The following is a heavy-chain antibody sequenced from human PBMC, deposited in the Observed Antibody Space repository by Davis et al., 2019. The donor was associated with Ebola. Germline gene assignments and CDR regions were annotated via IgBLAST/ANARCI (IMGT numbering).Heavy chain of an antibody. Sequence: ASVKVSCKASGYTFTSYGISWVRQAPGQGLEWMGWISAYNGNTNYAQKLQGRVTMTTDTSTSTAYMELRSLRSEDTAVYYCARGGTMVRGVMKWWFDPWGQGTLVTVSS. J-gene: IGHJ5*02. V-gene: IGHV1-18*04. CDR2: ISAYNGNT. CDR3: ARGGTMVRGVMKWWFDP. D-gene: IGHD3-10*01. CDR1: GYTFTSYG.